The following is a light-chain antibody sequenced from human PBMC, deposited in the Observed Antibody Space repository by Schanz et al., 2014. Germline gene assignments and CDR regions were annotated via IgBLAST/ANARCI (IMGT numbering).Light chain of an antibody. J-gene: IGKJ4*01. V-gene: IGKV3-20*01. CDR2: GAS. Sequence: EIVMTQSPVTLSVSPGERATLSCRASQSVGINLAWYQLKPGQAPRLLISGASSRATGIPDRFSGSGSGTDFTLTISTLEPEDFAVYYCQQYGSSPGLTLGGGTKVEIK. CDR1: QSVGIN. CDR3: QQYGSSPGLT.